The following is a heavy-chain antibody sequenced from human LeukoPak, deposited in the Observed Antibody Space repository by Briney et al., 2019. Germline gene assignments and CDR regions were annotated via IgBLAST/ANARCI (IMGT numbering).Heavy chain of an antibody. V-gene: IGHV3-33*06. CDR1: GFIFSNYG. CDR3: AKVVQYTASTGTGLDY. D-gene: IGHD6-13*01. Sequence: PGGSLRLSWEASGFIFSNYGMHWARQAQGKGLDWVAVIWYDGSYKYYADSVKGRFTISRDNSKNTLYLQMNSLRAEDTAIYYCAKVVQYTASTGTGLDYWGQGTLVTVSS. J-gene: IGHJ4*02. CDR2: IWYDGSYK.